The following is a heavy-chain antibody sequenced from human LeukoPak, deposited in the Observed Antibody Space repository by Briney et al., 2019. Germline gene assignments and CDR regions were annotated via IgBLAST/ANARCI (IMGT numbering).Heavy chain of an antibody. CDR1: GFTFSSYG. CDR3: AKDMESAYDCSGYYSPFDS. J-gene: IGHJ4*02. CDR2: VLYDGSLK. V-gene: IGHV3-30*02. Sequence: GGSLRLSCAASGFTFSSYGMHWVRQAPGKGLEWVAFVLYDGSLKYYADSVRGRFTISRDNSKNTLFLQMNSLRAEDTAVYYCAKDMESAYDCSGYYSPFDSWAQGTLVTVSS. D-gene: IGHD3-22*01.